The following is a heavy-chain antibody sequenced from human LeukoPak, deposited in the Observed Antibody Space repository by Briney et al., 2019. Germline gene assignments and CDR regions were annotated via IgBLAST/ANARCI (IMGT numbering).Heavy chain of an antibody. CDR2: ISSNGGST. J-gene: IGHJ4*02. Sequence: PGGSLRLSCAASGFTFSSYAMHWVRQAPGKGLEYVSAISSNGGSTYYANSVKGRFTIPRDNSKNTLYLQMGSLRAEDMAVYYCARSLVVITPTFDYWGQGTLVTVSS. V-gene: IGHV3-64*01. D-gene: IGHD3-22*01. CDR1: GFTFSSYA. CDR3: ARSLVVITPTFDY.